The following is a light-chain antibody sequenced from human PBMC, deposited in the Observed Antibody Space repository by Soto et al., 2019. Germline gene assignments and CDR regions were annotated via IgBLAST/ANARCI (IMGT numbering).Light chain of an antibody. CDR1: QSVLYSSNNKHY. CDR3: QQYYTTPFA. Sequence: DIVINQSRVSLAVSLGAMATINCKSSQSVLYSSNNKHYLAWYLQKPGQPPQLLIYWASTRDAGVHDRYSGRGCGTDFTLTINGLQAKDEAGYYCQQYYTTPFAFGGGTKVEIK. CDR2: WAS. J-gene: IGKJ4*01. V-gene: IGKV4-1*01.